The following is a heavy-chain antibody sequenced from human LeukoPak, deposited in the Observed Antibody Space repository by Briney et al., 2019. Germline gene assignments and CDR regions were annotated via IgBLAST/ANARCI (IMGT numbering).Heavy chain of an antibody. CDR1: GYTFTGYY. J-gene: IGHJ4*02. Sequence: GASVKVSCKASGYTFTGYYMHWVRQAPGQGLEWMGRINPNSGGTNYAQKFQGRVTMTRGTSISTAYMELSRLRSDDTAVYYCANYWFGELSRFDYWGQGTLVTVSS. V-gene: IGHV1-2*06. CDR2: INPNSGGT. D-gene: IGHD3-10*01. CDR3: ANYWFGELSRFDY.